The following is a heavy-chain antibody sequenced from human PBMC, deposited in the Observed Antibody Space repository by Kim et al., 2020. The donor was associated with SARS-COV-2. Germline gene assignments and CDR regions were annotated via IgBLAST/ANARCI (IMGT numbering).Heavy chain of an antibody. V-gene: IGHV1-18*01. J-gene: IGHJ4*02. D-gene: IGHD3-16*02. CDR2: ISTDSGYT. CDR1: GYTFTTYG. Sequence: ASVKVSCKTSGYTFTTYGLSWVRQAPGQGLECMGWISTDSGYTKYAQKFQDRVTLTKDTSTSTAYMELRSLISDDTAVYFCARDRDYRFDLWGQGTLVTVSS. CDR3: ARDRDYRFDL.